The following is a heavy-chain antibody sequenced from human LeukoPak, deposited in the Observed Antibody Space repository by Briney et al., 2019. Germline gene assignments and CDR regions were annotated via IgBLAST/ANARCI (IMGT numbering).Heavy chain of an antibody. D-gene: IGHD4-17*01. CDR1: GFTFNSFG. CDR2: ISYDGSNK. CDR3: ATDHGFHYGAYFDY. V-gene: IGHV3-30*03. J-gene: IGHJ4*02. Sequence: GGSLRLSCAASGFTFNSFGMHWVRQAPGRGLEWVAVISYDGSNKYSADSVKGRFTISRDNSKNTLYLQMNSLRPEDTAVYYCATDHGFHYGAYFDYWGQGTLVTVSS.